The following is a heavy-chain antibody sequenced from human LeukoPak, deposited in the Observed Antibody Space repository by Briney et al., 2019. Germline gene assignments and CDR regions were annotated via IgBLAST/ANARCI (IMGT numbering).Heavy chain of an antibody. Sequence: GGSLRLSCAASGFTFSSYWMHWVRQAPGKGLEWVAVIWYDGSNKYYADSVKGRFTISRDNSKNTLYLQMNSLRAEDTAVYYCAKRSSGNYFDDWGQGSLVTVSS. V-gene: IGHV3-33*06. J-gene: IGHJ4*02. CDR3: AKRSSGNYFDD. D-gene: IGHD6-19*01. CDR1: GFTFSSYW. CDR2: IWYDGSNK.